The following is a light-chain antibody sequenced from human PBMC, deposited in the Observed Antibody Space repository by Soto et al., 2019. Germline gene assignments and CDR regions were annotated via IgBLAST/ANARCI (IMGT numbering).Light chain of an antibody. V-gene: IGKV3D-20*01. J-gene: IGKJ4*01. Sequence: EIVLTQSPGTLSLSPGERATLSCGASQSVSSSYLAWYQQKPGLAPRLLFYDASSRATGISDRFSGSGSGTDFTLTISRLEPEDFAVYYCQQYGSSPLTFGGGTKVEIK. CDR2: DAS. CDR3: QQYGSSPLT. CDR1: QSVSSSY.